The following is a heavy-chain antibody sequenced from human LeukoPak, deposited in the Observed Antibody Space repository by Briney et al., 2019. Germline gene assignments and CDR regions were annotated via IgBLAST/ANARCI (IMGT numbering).Heavy chain of an antibody. V-gene: IGHV1-18*01. CDR2: ISAYNGNT. Sequence: ASVKVSCTASGYTFTSYGISWVRQAPGQGLEWVGWISAYNGNTNYAQKLQGRVTMITDTSTSTAYMELRSLRSDDTAIYYCAREMSEGDSSSRLGVDYWGQGTLVTVSS. CDR1: GYTFTSYG. CDR3: AREMSEGDSSSRLGVDY. D-gene: IGHD6-13*01. J-gene: IGHJ4*02.